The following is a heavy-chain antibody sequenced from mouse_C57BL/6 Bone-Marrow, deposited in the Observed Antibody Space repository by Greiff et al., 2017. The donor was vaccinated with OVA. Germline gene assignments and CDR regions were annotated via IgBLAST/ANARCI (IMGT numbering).Heavy chain of an antibody. Sequence: VQLQQSGPELVKPGASVKISCKASGYTFTDYYINWVKQRPGQGLEWIGWIFPGSGSTYYNEKFKGKATIPVDKSTSTAYMWLSSLTTEDASVYICARERAYKDYTGDYIDYWGQGTTLTVSS. CDR3: ARERAYKDYTGDYIDY. D-gene: IGHD2-4*01. V-gene: IGHV1-75*01. CDR2: IFPGSGST. CDR1: GYTFTDYY. J-gene: IGHJ2*01.